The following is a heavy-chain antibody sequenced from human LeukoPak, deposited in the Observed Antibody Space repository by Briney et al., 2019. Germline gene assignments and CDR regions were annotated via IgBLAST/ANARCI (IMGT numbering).Heavy chain of an antibody. CDR1: GGSISSSSYY. V-gene: IGHV4-39*07. Sequence: SETLSLTCTVSGGSISSSSYYWGWIRQPPGKGLEWIGSIYYSGSTYYNPSLKSRVTISVDTSKNQSSLKLSSVTAADTAVYYCARRLGTYYYYYMDVWGKGTTVTVSS. J-gene: IGHJ6*03. D-gene: IGHD6-19*01. CDR3: ARRLGTYYYYYMDV. CDR2: IYYSGST.